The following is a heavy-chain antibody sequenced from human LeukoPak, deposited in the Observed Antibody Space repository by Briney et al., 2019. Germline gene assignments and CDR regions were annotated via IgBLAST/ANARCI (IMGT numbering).Heavy chain of an antibody. Sequence: GESLKISCQGSGYSFTSYWIGWVRQMPGKGLEWMGIIYPGDSDTRYSPSFQGQVTISADKSISTAYLQWSSLKASDTAMYYCARHSSHDSSGYYGSDWFDPWGQGTLVTVSS. CDR2: IYPGDSDT. V-gene: IGHV5-51*01. J-gene: IGHJ5*02. CDR1: GYSFTSYW. CDR3: ARHSSHDSSGYYGSDWFDP. D-gene: IGHD3-22*01.